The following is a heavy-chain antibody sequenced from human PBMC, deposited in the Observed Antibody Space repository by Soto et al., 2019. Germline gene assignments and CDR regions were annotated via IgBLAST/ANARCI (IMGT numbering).Heavy chain of an antibody. V-gene: IGHV4-38-2*01. CDR3: ARASSGYYWFDP. D-gene: IGHD3-22*01. CDR1: GFCISSGYF. J-gene: IGHJ5*02. Sequence: XASLSLTCAVCGFCISSGYFWCWIRQPPGKGPEWLGSIYHSGTTYYNPSVKGRVTISVDTSKNQFSLKMSSVTAADTAVYYCARASSGYYWFDPCGQRTLVTVSS. CDR2: IYHSGTT.